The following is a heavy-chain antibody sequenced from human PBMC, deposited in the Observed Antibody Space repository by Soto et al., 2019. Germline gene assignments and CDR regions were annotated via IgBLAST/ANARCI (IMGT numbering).Heavy chain of an antibody. J-gene: IGHJ4*02. CDR1: GGSISSYY. V-gene: IGHV4-59*08. Sequence: SETLSLTCTVSGGSISSYYWSWIRQPPGKGLEWIGYIYYSGSTNYNPSLKSRVTISVDTSKNQFSLKLSSVTAADTAVYYCARVSTEQQLVPLIDYWGQGTLVTVSS. CDR2: IYYSGST. CDR3: ARVSTEQQLVPLIDY. D-gene: IGHD6-13*01.